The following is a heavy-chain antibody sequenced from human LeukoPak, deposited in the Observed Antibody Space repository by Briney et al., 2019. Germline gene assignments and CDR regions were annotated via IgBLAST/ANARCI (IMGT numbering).Heavy chain of an antibody. J-gene: IGHJ4*02. Sequence: GGSVRLSCAASGFIFSSYAMSWVRQAPGKGLEWVSDISGSGGSTYYADSGKGRFTISRDNSKNTLYLQMNSLRAEDTAVYYCAKDSVYYDSSGYSSLFDYWGQGTLVTVSS. D-gene: IGHD3-22*01. V-gene: IGHV3-23*01. CDR2: ISGSGGST. CDR3: AKDSVYYDSSGYSSLFDY. CDR1: GFIFSSYA.